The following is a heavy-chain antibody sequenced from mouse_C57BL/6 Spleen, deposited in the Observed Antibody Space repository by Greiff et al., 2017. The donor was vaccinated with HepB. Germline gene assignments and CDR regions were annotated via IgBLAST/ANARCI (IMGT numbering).Heavy chain of an antibody. V-gene: IGHV2-6-1*01. Sequence: QVQLQQSGPGLVAPSQRLSITCTVSGFSLTSYGVHWVRQPPGKGLEWLVVIWSDGSTTYNSALKSRLSISKDNSKSQVFLKMNSLQTDDTAVYYCARQSRESYWYFDVWGTGTTVTVSS. J-gene: IGHJ1*03. D-gene: IGHD1-1*01. CDR1: GFSLTSYG. CDR2: IWSDGST. CDR3: ARQSRESYWYFDV.